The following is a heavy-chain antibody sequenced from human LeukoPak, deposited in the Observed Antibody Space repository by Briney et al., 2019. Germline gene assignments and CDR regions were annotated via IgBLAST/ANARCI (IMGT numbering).Heavy chain of an antibody. J-gene: IGHJ4*02. CDR3: ANYRGSLTMVRPGYYFDY. CDR1: GFTFSSYG. Sequence: GGSLRLSCAASGFTFSSYGMHWVRQAPGKGLEWVAFIRYDGSNKYYADSVKGRFTISRDNSKNTLYLQMNSLRAEDTAVYYCANYRGSLTMVRPGYYFDYWGQGTLVTVSS. V-gene: IGHV3-30*02. CDR2: IRYDGSNK. D-gene: IGHD3-10*01.